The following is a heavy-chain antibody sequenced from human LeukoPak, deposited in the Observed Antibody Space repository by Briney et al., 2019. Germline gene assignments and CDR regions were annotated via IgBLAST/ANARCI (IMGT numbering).Heavy chain of an antibody. D-gene: IGHD3-3*01. J-gene: IGHJ5*02. CDR1: GFTFSGYG. CDR3: TRYDSSRFDH. Sequence: KAGKSLRLSCAGSGFTFSGYGMQWVRQAPGKGLEWVTGIAYDGSRKHYADSVKGRFTISRDNSRNTMDLQMNSLVQDTAVYHCTRYDSSRFDHWGQGTLVIVSS. CDR2: IAYDGSRK. V-gene: IGHV3-30*03.